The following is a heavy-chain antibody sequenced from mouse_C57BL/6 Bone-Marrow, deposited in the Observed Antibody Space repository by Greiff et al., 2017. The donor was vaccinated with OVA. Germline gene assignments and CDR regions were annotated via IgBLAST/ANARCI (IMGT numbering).Heavy chain of an antibody. D-gene: IGHD2-9*01. CDR3: TAYYGYDGAWFAY. CDR1: GFTFSNYW. V-gene: IGHV6-3*01. CDR2: IRLKSDNYAT. J-gene: IGHJ3*01. Sequence: EVQVVESGGGLVQPGGSMKLSCVASGFTFSNYWMNWVRQSPEKGLEWVAQIRLKSDNYATHYAESVKGRFTISRDDSKSSVYLQMNNLRAEDTGIYYCTAYYGYDGAWFAYWGQGTLVTVSA.